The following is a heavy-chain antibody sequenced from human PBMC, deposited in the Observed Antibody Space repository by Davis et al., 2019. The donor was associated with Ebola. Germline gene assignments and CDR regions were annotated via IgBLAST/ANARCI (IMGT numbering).Heavy chain of an antibody. J-gene: IGHJ4*02. CDR2: IIPILGIA. CDR3: ARVGDGYNSGY. CDR1: GGTFSIYA. V-gene: IGHV1-69*04. Sequence: SVKVSCKASGGTFSIYAINWVRQAPGQGLEWMGRIIPILGIANYAQKFQDRVTITADKSTSTAYMELSSLRSEDTAVYYCARVGDGYNSGYWGQGTLVTVSS. D-gene: IGHD5-24*01.